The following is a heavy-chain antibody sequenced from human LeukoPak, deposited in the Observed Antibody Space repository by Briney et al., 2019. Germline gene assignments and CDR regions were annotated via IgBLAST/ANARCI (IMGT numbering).Heavy chain of an antibody. D-gene: IGHD6-19*01. CDR3: AKAPHPAYSSGWYGPFDY. CDR1: GFTFSSYA. V-gene: IGHV3-30*04. Sequence: PGRSLRLSCAASGFTFSSYAIHWVRQAPGKGLEWVAVISHEGSNKFYADSVKGRFTISRDNSKNTLYLEMNSLRAEDTAVYYCAKAPHPAYSSGWYGPFDYWGQGTLVTVSS. CDR2: ISHEGSNK. J-gene: IGHJ4*02.